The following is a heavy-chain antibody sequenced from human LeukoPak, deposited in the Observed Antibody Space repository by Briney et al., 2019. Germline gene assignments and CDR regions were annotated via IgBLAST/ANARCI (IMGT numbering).Heavy chain of an antibody. Sequence: PGASVKVSCKASGYTFTSYYMHWVRQAPGQGLEWMGIINPSGGSTSYAQKFQGRVTMTRDTSISTAYMELSRLRSDDTAVYYCARGRRSIANWFDPWGQGTLVTVSS. V-gene: IGHV1-46*01. CDR3: ARGRRSIANWFDP. J-gene: IGHJ5*02. CDR1: GYTFTSYY. D-gene: IGHD6-6*01. CDR2: INPSGGST.